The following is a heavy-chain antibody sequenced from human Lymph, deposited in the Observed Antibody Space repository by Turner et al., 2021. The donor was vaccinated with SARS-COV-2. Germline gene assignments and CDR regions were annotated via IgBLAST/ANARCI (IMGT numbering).Heavy chain of an antibody. Sequence: EVQLVESGGGLVKPGWSLRLSCAASGFTFSSYSMNWVRQAPGKGLEWVSSITFTSSYRYYADSVKGRFTISRDNAKNSLYLQMNSLRAEDTAVYYCARGPPDFPYYFDYWGQGTLVTVSS. CDR1: GFTFSSYS. J-gene: IGHJ4*02. D-gene: IGHD2-21*02. CDR2: ITFTSSYR. V-gene: IGHV3-21*01. CDR3: ARGPPDFPYYFDY.